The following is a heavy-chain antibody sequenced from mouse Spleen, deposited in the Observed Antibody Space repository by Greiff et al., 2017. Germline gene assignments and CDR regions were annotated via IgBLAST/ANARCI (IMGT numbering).Heavy chain of an antibody. V-gene: IGHV1-18*01. CDR3: ARVRGNYSWYFDV. CDR1: GYTFTDYN. Sequence: VQLKESGPELVKPGASVKIPCKASGYTFTDYNMDWVKQSHGKSLEWIGDINPNNGGTIYNQKFKGKATLTVDKSSSTAYMELRSLTSEDTAVYYCARVRGNYSWYFDVWGAGTTVTVSS. J-gene: IGHJ1*01. CDR2: INPNNGGT. D-gene: IGHD2-1*01.